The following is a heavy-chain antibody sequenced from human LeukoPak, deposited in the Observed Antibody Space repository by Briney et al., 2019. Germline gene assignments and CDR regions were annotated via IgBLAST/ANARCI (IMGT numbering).Heavy chain of an antibody. V-gene: IGHV3-7*01. CDR3: VRSLGSSSADF. CDR1: GFTFINSW. D-gene: IGHD6-6*01. J-gene: IGHJ4*02. CDR2: IKSDGSEK. Sequence: PGGSLRLSCAASGFTFINSWMSWVRQAPGKRLEWVANIKSDGSEKYYVDSVEGRFTISRDNAKNSVSLQMNSLRGEDTAVYYCVRSLGSSSADFWGQGTLVIVSS.